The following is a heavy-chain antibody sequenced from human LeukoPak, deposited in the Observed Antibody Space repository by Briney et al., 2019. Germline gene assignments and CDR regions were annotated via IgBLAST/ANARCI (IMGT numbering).Heavy chain of an antibody. CDR3: ARGDSYGPFDY. J-gene: IGHJ4*02. Sequence: ASVKVSCKASGYPFTSYYMHWVRQAPGQGLEWMGIINPSGGSTSYAQKFQGRVTVTRDMSTSTVYMELSSLRSEDTAVYYCARGDSYGPFDYWGQGTLVTVSS. V-gene: IGHV1-46*01. CDR1: GYPFTSYY. D-gene: IGHD5-18*01. CDR2: INPSGGST.